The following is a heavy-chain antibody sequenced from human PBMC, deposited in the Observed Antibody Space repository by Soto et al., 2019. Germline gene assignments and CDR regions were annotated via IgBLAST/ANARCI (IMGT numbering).Heavy chain of an antibody. Sequence: PSETLSLTCTVCGGSISSYYWSWIRQPPGKGLEWIGYIYYSGSTNYNPSLKSRVTISVDTSKNQFSLKLSSVTAADTAVYYCARGDPLLWFGEKVYYGMDVWGQGTTVTVPS. CDR2: IYYSGST. CDR1: GGSISSYY. CDR3: ARGDPLLWFGEKVYYGMDV. J-gene: IGHJ6*02. D-gene: IGHD3-10*01. V-gene: IGHV4-59*01.